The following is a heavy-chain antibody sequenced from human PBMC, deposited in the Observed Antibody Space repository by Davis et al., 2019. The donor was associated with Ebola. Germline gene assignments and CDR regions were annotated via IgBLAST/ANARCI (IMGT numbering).Heavy chain of an antibody. V-gene: IGHV4-39*07. CDR2: IYYSGST. J-gene: IGHJ4*02. CDR1: GGSISSSSYY. Sequence: PSETLSLTCTVPGGSISSSSYYWGWIRQPPGKGLEWIGSIYYSGSTYYNPSLKSRVTISVGTSKIQFSLKLTSVTAADTAVYYCASPHQIRGKDCFDNWGQGNLVIVSS. CDR3: ASPHQIRGKDCFDN.